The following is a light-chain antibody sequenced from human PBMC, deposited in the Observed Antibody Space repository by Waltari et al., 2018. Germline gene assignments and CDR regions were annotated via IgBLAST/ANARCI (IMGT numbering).Light chain of an antibody. Sequence: QLVRTQSPSASASLGASVRLTCTLSSGHTHNVIAWHQQQPEKGPRYLMKVNSAGSSTKGDEIPDRFSGSSSGAERYLTISSLQSEDEADYYCQTGGHGTWVFGGGTKLTVL. J-gene: IGLJ3*02. V-gene: IGLV4-69*01. CDR1: SGHTHNV. CDR2: VNSAGSS. CDR3: QTGGHGTWV.